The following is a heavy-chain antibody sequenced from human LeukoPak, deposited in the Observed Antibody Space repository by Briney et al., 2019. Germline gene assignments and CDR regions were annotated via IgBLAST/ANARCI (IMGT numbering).Heavy chain of an antibody. J-gene: IGHJ5*02. Sequence: SETLSLTCTVSGGSISSSSYYWGWIRQPPGKGLEWIGEINHSGSTNYNPSLKSRVTISVDTSKNQFSLKLSSVTAADTAVYYCARNCVDIVAATGGRWFDPWGQGTQVTVSS. D-gene: IGHD5-12*01. CDR3: ARNCVDIVAATGGRWFDP. CDR2: INHSGST. CDR1: GGSISSSSYY. V-gene: IGHV4-39*07.